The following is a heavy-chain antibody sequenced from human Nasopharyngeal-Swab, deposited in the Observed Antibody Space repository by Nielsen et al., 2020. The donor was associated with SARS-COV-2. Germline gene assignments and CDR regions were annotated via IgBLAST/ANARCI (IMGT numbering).Heavy chain of an antibody. V-gene: IGHV3-74*01. CDR3: AGGAAGMDV. Sequence: WIRQPPGKGLLSVAHINSDGRTTIYAEAVKGRFTISRDRAKNALYLQMDSLRGEDTAVYYCAGGAAGMDVWGQGITVTVSS. CDR2: INSDGRTT. D-gene: IGHD6-25*01. J-gene: IGHJ6*02.